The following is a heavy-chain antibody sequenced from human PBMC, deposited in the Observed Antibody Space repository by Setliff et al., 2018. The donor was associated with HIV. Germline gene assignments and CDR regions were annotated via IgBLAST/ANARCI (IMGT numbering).Heavy chain of an antibody. D-gene: IGHD2-15*01. Sequence: ESLKLPFQASGYTFTNHWIGWVRQMPGEGLEGMAIIYPGDSDVRYNPSFQGQVTVSVDKSINTAYLQWSSLKASDTATYYCAREHRLCSGERCVLPDYWGQGTLVTVSS. CDR1: GYTFTNHW. V-gene: IGHV5-51*01. CDR3: AREHRLCSGERCVLPDY. J-gene: IGHJ4*02. CDR2: IYPGDSDV.